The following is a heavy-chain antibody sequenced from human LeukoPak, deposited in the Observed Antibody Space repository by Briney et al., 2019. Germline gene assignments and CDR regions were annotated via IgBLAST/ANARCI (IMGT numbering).Heavy chain of an antibody. D-gene: IGHD3-10*01. CDR1: GGIFNSYA. CDR2: IIAIFGTT. CDR3: ARGVSYYITYFDY. Sequence: ASVKVSCKASGGIFNSYAVSWVRQAPGQGLEWMGGIIAIFGTTNYAQKFQGRVTITADKSLNTVHMELSSLRSDDTAVYYCARGVSYYITYFDYWGQGTLVTVSS. V-gene: IGHV1-69*06. J-gene: IGHJ4*02.